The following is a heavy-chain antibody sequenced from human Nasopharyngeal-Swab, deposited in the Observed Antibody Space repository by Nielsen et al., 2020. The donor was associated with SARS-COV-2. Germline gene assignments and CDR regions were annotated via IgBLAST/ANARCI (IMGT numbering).Heavy chain of an antibody. CDR2: IWYDGSNK. CDR3: ARDRIVGARGHDAFDI. D-gene: IGHD1-26*01. Sequence: WIRQPPGKGLEWVAVIWYDGSNKYYADSVKDRFTISRDNSKNTLYLQMNSLRAEDTAVYYCARDRIVGARGHDAFDIWGQGTMVTVSS. J-gene: IGHJ3*02. V-gene: IGHV3-33*01.